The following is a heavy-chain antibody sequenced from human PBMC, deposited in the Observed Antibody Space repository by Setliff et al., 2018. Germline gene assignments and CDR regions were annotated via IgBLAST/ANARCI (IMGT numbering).Heavy chain of an antibody. CDR3: ARALRSPLGGTAFVPVHFDP. D-gene: IGHD3-16*01. CDR2: IYYTGST. V-gene: IGHV4-59*01. Sequence: PSETLSLTCSVSGMSITSYYWSWIRQSPGRGLEWIGYIYYTGSTTYSPSLKSRVTISPGTSKNQFHLMVKSVTEADTAVYYCARALRSPLGGTAFVPVHFDPWGQGILVTVSS. CDR1: GMSITSYY. J-gene: IGHJ5*02.